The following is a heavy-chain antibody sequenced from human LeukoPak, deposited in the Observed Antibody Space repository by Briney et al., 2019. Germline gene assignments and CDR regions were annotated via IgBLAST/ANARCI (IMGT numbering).Heavy chain of an antibody. J-gene: IGHJ6*02. V-gene: IGHV1-69*06. CDR3: ARVGVGGSSSWYYYYYGTDV. CDR1: GGTFSSYA. CDR2: IIPIFGTA. D-gene: IGHD6-13*01. Sequence: VASVKVSCKASGGTFSSYAISWVRQAPGQGLEWMGGIIPIFGTANYAQKFQGRVTITADKSTSTAYMELSSLRSEDTAVYYCARVGVGGSSSWYYYYYGTDVWGQGTTVTVSS.